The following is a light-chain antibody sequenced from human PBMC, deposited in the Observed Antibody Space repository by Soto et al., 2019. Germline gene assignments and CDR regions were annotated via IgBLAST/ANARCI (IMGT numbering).Light chain of an antibody. CDR3: SSYAGSNNPVV. Sequence: ALTQPPSASGSPGQSGTISCTGTSSDVGGYNYVSWYRPHPCKAPKLMIYEVNKRPSGVPDRFSGSKSGNTAYLTVSGRQAEDEAEYYCSSYAGSNNPVVFGGGTKLPVL. CDR2: EVN. CDR1: SSDVGGYNY. J-gene: IGLJ2*01. V-gene: IGLV2-8*01.